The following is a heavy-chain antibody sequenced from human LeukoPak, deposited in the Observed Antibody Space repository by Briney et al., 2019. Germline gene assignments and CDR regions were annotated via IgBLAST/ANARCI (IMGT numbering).Heavy chain of an antibody. CDR1: GLTVSDHH. V-gene: IGHV3-53*01. Sequence: GGSMRLSCAASGLTVSDHHMTWVRQAPGKGLEWVSGFCKDEKTYSADSVKGRFTISRDNSLNTLFLQMKSPRAGDTAVYYCASSRYGATLFHSWGQGTLVTVSS. D-gene: IGHD3-16*02. J-gene: IGHJ4*02. CDR3: ASSRYGATLFHS. CDR2: FCKDEKT.